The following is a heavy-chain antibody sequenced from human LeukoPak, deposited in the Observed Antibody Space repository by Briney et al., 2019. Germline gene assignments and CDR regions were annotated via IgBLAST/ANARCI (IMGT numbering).Heavy chain of an antibody. Sequence: PSETLSLTCTVSGGSISSYYWSWIWQPPGKGLEWIGYIYYSGSTYYNLSLKSRVTISVDTSKNQFSLKLSSVTAADTAVYYCARAGSTVVTRWGQGTLVTVSS. CDR2: IYYSGST. V-gene: IGHV4-59*12. CDR3: ARAGSTVVTR. J-gene: IGHJ4*02. D-gene: IGHD4-23*01. CDR1: GGSISSYY.